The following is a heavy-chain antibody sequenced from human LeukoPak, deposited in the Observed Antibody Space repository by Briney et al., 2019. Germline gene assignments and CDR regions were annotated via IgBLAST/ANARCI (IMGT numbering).Heavy chain of an antibody. CDR2: ISYDGSNK. CDR3: ARAGMYYFDY. CDR1: GFTFSSYA. J-gene: IGHJ4*02. Sequence: GGSLRLPCAASGFTFSSYAMHWVRQAPGKGLEWVAVISYDGSNKYYADSVKGRFTISRDNSKNTLYLQMNSLRAEDTAVYYCARAGMYYFDYWGQGTLVTVSS. V-gene: IGHV3-30*04.